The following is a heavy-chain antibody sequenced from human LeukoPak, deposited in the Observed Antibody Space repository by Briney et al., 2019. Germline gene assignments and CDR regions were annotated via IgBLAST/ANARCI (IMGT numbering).Heavy chain of an antibody. V-gene: IGHV4-4*07. CDR3: ARGIAVSGTGVRFDP. CDR1: GGSISSYY. Sequence: SETLSLTCAVSGGSISSYYWSWIRQPAGKGLEWIGRIYTSGSTNYNPSLKSRVTISVDTSKNQFSLKLSSVTAADTAVYYCARGIAVSGTGVRFDPWGQGTLVTVSS. J-gene: IGHJ5*02. CDR2: IYTSGST. D-gene: IGHD6-19*01.